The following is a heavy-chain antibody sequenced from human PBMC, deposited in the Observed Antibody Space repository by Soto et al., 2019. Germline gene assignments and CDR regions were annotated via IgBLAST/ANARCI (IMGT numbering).Heavy chain of an antibody. Sequence: HPGGSLRLSCAASGFTFSSYAMTWVRQAPGKGLEWVSGISGSGSTSYADSLKGRFTISRDNSKSTVYLQMNSLRAEDAAVYYCAKCRAILDRFDNWGQGTQVTVSS. J-gene: IGHJ4*02. V-gene: IGHV3-23*01. CDR3: AKCRAILDRFDN. CDR2: ISGSGST. CDR1: GFTFSSYA. D-gene: IGHD3-9*01.